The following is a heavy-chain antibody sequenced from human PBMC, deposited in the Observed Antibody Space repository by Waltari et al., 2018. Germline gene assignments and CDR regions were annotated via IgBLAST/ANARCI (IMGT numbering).Heavy chain of an antibody. CDR2: IRSKTDGGTT. CDR1: GFTFINDW. V-gene: IGHV3-15*01. Sequence: QLVESGGGLVKAGGSLRLSCAAYGFTFINDWLSWVRQAPGKGLEWVGRIRSKTDGGTTDYAAPGEGKFIISRDDSKNTLYLQMNSLQTEDTALYYCATYNDKDAFKIWGQGTMVTVSS. CDR3: ATYNDKDAFKI. J-gene: IGHJ3*02. D-gene: IGHD3-9*01.